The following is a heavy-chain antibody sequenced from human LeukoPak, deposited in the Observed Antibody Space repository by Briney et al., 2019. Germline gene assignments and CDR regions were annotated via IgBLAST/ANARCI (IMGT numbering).Heavy chain of an antibody. Sequence: GGPLRFSCAVSGFTFSTYYMTWVRQAPGKGLECVAVIYSGGSTYYAYPVKGRFTVSRDNSKNTLYLQMNRLRAENTAMYYCARGLGYCTSTTCLLPFDCCGRGTLVTVSS. CDR3: ARGLGYCTSTTCLLPFDC. D-gene: IGHD2-2*01. CDR2: IYSGGST. CDR1: GFTFSTYY. J-gene: IGHJ4*02. V-gene: IGHV3-53*01.